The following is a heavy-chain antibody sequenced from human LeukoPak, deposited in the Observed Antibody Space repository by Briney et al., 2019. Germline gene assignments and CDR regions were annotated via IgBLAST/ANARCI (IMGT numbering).Heavy chain of an antibody. V-gene: IGHV3-23*01. CDR1: GFTFSSYA. CDR2: INGSGGNT. CDR3: AKSKFPFDADGWHGYFDF. Sequence: GGSLRLSCAASGFTFSSYAMSWVRQAPGKGLEWVGSINGSGGNTYYADSLKGRFTISRDNSRDTLLMQMYSLRADDTAVYYCAKSKFPFDADGWHGYFDFWGQGTLVTVSS. D-gene: IGHD3-10*01. J-gene: IGHJ4*02.